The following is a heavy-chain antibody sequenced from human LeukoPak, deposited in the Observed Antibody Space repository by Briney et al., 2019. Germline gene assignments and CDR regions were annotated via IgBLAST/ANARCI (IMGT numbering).Heavy chain of an antibody. Sequence: ASVKVSCKASGYTFTSYAMNWVRQAPGQGLEWMGRINTNTGNPTYAQGFTGRFVFSLDTSVSTAYLQISSLKAEDTAVYYCASGYSSSWFLYYFDYWGQGTLVTVSS. J-gene: IGHJ4*02. V-gene: IGHV7-4-1*02. CDR2: INTNTGNP. D-gene: IGHD6-13*01. CDR3: ASGYSSSWFLYYFDY. CDR1: GYTFTSYA.